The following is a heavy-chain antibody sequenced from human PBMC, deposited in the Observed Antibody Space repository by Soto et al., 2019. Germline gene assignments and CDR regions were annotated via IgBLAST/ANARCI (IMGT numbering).Heavy chain of an antibody. CDR3: ARPLWRDDYNWGDLYL. CDR2: ISYDGSNK. D-gene: IGHD3-16*01. CDR1: GFTFSSYA. Sequence: QVQLVESGGGVVQPGRSLRLSCAASGFTFSSYAMHWVRQAPGKGLEWVAVISYDGSNKYYADSVKGRFTLSRVNSKNTLFLQINSLRAEDTAVYYCARPLWRDDYNWGDLYLRGRCTLVTVST. V-gene: IGHV3-30-3*01. J-gene: IGHJ2*01.